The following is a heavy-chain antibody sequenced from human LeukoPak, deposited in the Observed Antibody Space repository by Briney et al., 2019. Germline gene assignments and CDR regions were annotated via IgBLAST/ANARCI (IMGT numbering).Heavy chain of an antibody. D-gene: IGHD6-13*01. J-gene: IGHJ4*02. CDR3: TRDTPGIAASVSGG. V-gene: IGHV3-53*01. CDR1: GFTFSTYA. Sequence: GGSLRLSCADSGFTFSTYAMSWVRQAPGKGLEWVALIYSGGNTHYADSVKGRFTISRDNSKNTLYLQMSSLRVEDTAVYYCTRDTPGIAASVSGGWGQGTLVTVSS. CDR2: IYSGGNT.